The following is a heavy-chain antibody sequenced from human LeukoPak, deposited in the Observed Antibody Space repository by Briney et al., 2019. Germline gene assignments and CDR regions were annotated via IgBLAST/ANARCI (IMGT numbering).Heavy chain of an antibody. CDR2: INHSGST. D-gene: IGHD3-9*01. J-gene: IGHJ5*02. Sequence: PSETLSLTCAVYGGSFSDYYWSWIRQPPGKGLEWIGEINHSGSTNYNPSLKSRVTMSVDTSKNQFSLKLSSVTAADTAVYYCARDRGYDILTGYPSAPKGWFDPWGQGTLVTVSS. CDR1: GGSFSDYY. CDR3: ARDRGYDILTGYPSAPKGWFDP. V-gene: IGHV4-34*01.